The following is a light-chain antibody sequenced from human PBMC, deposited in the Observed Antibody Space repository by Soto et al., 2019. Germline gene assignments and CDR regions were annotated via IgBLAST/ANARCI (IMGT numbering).Light chain of an antibody. CDR2: DAS. J-gene: IGKJ5*01. V-gene: IGKV1-5*01. CDR3: QQYNNWPRIT. CDR1: QSVSIW. Sequence: DIHLTLSPSAVSASVGDRVTITCRASQSVSIWLAWYRQKPGKAPEVLVWDASSLQRGVPSRFSGSGSGTEFTLTISSLQPDDFATYYCQQYNNWPRITFGQGTRLEI.